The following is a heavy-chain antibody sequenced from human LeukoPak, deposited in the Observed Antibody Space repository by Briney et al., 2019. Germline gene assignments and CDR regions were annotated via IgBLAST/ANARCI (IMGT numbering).Heavy chain of an antibody. J-gene: IGHJ4*02. Sequence: GASVKVSCKASGGTFSSYAISWVRQAPGQGLEWMGWISAYNGNTNYAQKLQGRVTMTTDTSTSTAYMELRSLRSDDTAVYYCARDEYYDSSGYYYAGYWGQGTLVTVSS. CDR3: ARDEYYDSSGYYYAGY. CDR2: ISAYNGNT. V-gene: IGHV1-18*01. CDR1: GGTFSSYA. D-gene: IGHD3-22*01.